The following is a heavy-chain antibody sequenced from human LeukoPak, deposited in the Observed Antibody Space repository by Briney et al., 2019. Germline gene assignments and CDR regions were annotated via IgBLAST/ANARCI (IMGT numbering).Heavy chain of an antibody. J-gene: IGHJ6*03. Sequence: SETLPLTCAVYGGSFSGYYWSWIRQPPGKGLEWIGEINHSGSTNYNPSLKSRVTISVDTSKNQFSLELSSVTAADTAVYYCARARYYYDSSGYSYYMDVWGKGTTVTVSS. CDR1: GGSFSGYY. V-gene: IGHV4-34*01. CDR3: ARARYYYDSSGYSYYMDV. D-gene: IGHD3-22*01. CDR2: INHSGST.